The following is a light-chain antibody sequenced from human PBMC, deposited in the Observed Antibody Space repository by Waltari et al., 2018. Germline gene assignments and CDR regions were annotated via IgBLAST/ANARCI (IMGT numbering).Light chain of an antibody. Sequence: QSALTQPAPVSGSPGQSITISCTVTTDDVGSSCLVSWYQHPPGEAPKPMIYEVTKRPAGVSNGLSGSKSGNAASLTISRLRAEDEADYYCCSYARYNAMFGGGTKLTVL. CDR2: EVT. CDR1: TDDVGSSCL. CDR3: CSYARYNAM. J-gene: IGLJ3*02. V-gene: IGLV2-23*02.